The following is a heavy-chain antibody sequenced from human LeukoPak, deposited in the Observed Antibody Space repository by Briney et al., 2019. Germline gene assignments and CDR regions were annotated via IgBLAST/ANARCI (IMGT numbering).Heavy chain of an antibody. CDR2: IYYSGST. Sequence: QSSETLSLTCTVSGGSISPYYWSWIRQPPGKGLEWIGYIYYSGSTNYNPSLKSRVTISVDKSKNQFSLKLTSVTAADTAVYYCARNPGSDYPEWWGQGTLVTVSS. D-gene: IGHD4-17*01. CDR3: ARNPGSDYPEW. J-gene: IGHJ4*02. V-gene: IGHV4-59*08. CDR1: GGSISPYY.